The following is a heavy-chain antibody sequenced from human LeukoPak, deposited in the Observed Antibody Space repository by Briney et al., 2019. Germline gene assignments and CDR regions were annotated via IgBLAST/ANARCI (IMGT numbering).Heavy chain of an antibody. D-gene: IGHD1-26*01. CDR2: IIPILGIA. V-gene: IGHV1-69*04. CDR1: GGTFSSYA. CDR3: ARAPEREWELLGGFDP. J-gene: IGHJ5*02. Sequence: SVKVSCKASGGTFSSYAISWVRQAHGQGLEWMGRIIPILGIANYAQKFQGRVTITADKSTSTAYMELSSLRSEDTAVYYCARAPEREWELLGGFDPWGQGTLVTVYS.